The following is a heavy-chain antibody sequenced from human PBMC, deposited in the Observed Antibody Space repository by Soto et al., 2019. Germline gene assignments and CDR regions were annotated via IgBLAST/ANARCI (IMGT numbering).Heavy chain of an antibody. V-gene: IGHV2-5*02. D-gene: IGHD4-17*01. CDR2: IYWDDDK. J-gene: IGHJ4*02. CDR1: GFSLRNSGVG. CDR3: AHLTTGGFYFDY. Sequence: QITLKESGPTLVKPTQTLTLTCTFSGFSLRNSGVGVGWIRQPPGKALEWLALIYWDDDKRYSPSLKSRLTITKDTDKNPVLLTMNNMYPVDTATYYCAHLTTGGFYFDYWGQGTLVTVSS.